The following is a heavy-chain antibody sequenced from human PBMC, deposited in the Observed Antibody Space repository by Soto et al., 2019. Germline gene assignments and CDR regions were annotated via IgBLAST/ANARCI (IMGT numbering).Heavy chain of an antibody. D-gene: IGHD1-7*01. Sequence: PSETLSLTCAVSGGSFTSNNWWTWVRQPPGQGLEWIGEIYRTGSTNYNPSLKSRVTISLDKSENQFSLKVTSLTAADTAVYYCASRDKGTSVDYWGQGTAVTVSS. CDR3: ASRDKGTSVDY. V-gene: IGHV4-4*02. J-gene: IGHJ4*02. CDR1: GGSFTSNNW. CDR2: IYRTGST.